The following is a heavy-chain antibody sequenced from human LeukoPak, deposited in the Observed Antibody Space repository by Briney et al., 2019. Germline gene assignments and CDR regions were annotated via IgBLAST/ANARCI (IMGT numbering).Heavy chain of an antibody. D-gene: IGHD3-3*01. Sequence: GGSLRLSCAVSGFSLSASTMHWVRQASGKGLEWVGRIRTKTNNYATVYAASVKGRFTISRDDSKNTVYLQMNSLKTEDTAVYYCTSPITIFGVVAKNYWGQGTLVTVSP. CDR3: TSPITIFGVVAKNY. J-gene: IGHJ4*02. CDR2: IRTKTNNYAT. CDR1: GFSLSAST. V-gene: IGHV3-73*01.